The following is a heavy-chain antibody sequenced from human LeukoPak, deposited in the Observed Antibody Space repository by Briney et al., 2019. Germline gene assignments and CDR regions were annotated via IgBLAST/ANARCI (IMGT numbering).Heavy chain of an antibody. CDR2: IKSDGST. Sequence: GGSLRLSCAASGFIFSSYWMHWVRHAPGKGLVWVSRIKSDGSTNYADSVKGRFTISRDNAKNTVSLQMNSLRAEDTGVYYCARAPSEIGGYYPEYFRHWGQGTLVTVSS. CDR3: ARAPSEIGGYYPEYFRH. V-gene: IGHV3-74*01. J-gene: IGHJ1*01. D-gene: IGHD3-22*01. CDR1: GFIFSSYW.